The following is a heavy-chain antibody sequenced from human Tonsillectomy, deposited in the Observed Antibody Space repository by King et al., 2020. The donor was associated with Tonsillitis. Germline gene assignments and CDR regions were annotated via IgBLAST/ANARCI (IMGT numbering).Heavy chain of an antibody. CDR3: ARPSEEYCGGDCYSSWFDP. J-gene: IGHJ5*02. D-gene: IGHD2-21*02. V-gene: IGHV1-18*04. CDR1: GYTFTSYG. Sequence: VQLVQSGAEVKKPGASVKVSCKASGYTFTSYGISWVRQAPGQGLEWMGWISAYTGNTNYAQQFQGRVIMTTDTSTNTAYMELRSLRSDDTAVYYCARPSEEYCGGDCYSSWFDPWGQGNLVTVSS. CDR2: ISAYTGNT.